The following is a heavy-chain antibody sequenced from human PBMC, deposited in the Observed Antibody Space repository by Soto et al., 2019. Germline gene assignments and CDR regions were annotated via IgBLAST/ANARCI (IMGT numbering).Heavy chain of an antibody. D-gene: IGHD6-13*01. CDR2: INQSGRT. V-gene: IGHV4-34*01. CDR1: GGSFSGYY. Sequence: PSETLSLTCAVYGGSFSGYYWSWIRQPPGKGLEWIGEINQSGRTDYNPSLKSRATISVDTSKNQFSLKLSSVTAAETAVYYCAREGVSSSWYNYYGMDVWGQGTTVTVSS. CDR3: AREGVSSSWYNYYGMDV. J-gene: IGHJ6*02.